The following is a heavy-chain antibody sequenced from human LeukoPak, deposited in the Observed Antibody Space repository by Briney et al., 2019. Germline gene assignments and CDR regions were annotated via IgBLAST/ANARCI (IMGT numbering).Heavy chain of an antibody. CDR3: AKAVTMVQGVIIGSYYYYMDV. D-gene: IGHD3-10*01. J-gene: IGHJ6*03. CDR1: GFTFSSYA. Sequence: PGGSLRLSCAASGFTFSSYAMSWVRQARGKGLDRVSAISGSGGSTYYADSVKGRFTISRDNSKNTLYLQMNSLRAEDTAVYYCAKAVTMVQGVIIGSYYYYMDVWGKGTTVTVSS. V-gene: IGHV3-23*01. CDR2: ISGSGGST.